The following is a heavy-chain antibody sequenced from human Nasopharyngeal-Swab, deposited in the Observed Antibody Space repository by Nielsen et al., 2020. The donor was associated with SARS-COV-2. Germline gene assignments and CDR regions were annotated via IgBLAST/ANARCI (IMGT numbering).Heavy chain of an antibody. D-gene: IGHD4-17*01. CDR2: ISGSGGST. J-gene: IGHJ4*02. Sequence: GESLKIPCAALGFTFSSYAMSWVRQAPGKGLEWVPAISGSGGSTYYADPVKGRFTISRDNPKNTLYLQMNSLRAEDPAVYYCAKDGTLRGAQFDYWGQGTLVTVSS. CDR3: AKDGTLRGAQFDY. CDR1: GFTFSSYA. V-gene: IGHV3-23*01.